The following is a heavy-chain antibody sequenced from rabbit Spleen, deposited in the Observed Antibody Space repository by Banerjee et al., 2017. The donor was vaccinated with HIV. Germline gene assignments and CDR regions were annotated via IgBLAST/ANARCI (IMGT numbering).Heavy chain of an antibody. Sequence: QEHLEESGGDLVKPEGSLTLTCTASGFSFSSNWICWVRQAPGKGLEWIACIDTSDGDTDYANWPKGRFTISKASSTTVTLQMTSLTAADTATYFCARNYVNAFDPWGQGTLVTVS. J-gene: IGHJ2*01. D-gene: IGHD1-1*01. CDR1: GFSFSSNW. V-gene: IGHV1S45*01. CDR2: IDTSDGDT. CDR3: ARNYVNAFDP.